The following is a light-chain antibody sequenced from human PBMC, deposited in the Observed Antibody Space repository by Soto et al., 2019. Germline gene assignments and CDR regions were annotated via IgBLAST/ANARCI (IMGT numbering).Light chain of an antibody. Sequence: DIQMTQSPSSLSASVGERFTITCRSIHGIITYLGWYQQKTGKAPKRLIYSASSMQSGVPSRFSGSGSGTAFTLTISSLQPDDFATYYCQQYNSYPRITFGQGTRLEIK. CDR2: SAS. CDR1: HGIITY. J-gene: IGKJ5*01. CDR3: QQYNSYPRIT. V-gene: IGKV1-17*01.